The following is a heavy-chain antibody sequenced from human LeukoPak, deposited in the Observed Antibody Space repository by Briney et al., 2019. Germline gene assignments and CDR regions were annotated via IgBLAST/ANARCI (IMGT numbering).Heavy chain of an antibody. Sequence: PGGSLRLSCAASGFTFSSYWMTWVRQAPGKGLEWVVNIKQDGSEKCYVDSGRGRFTISRDNAKNSLYLQMNSLRAEDTAVYYCARDSRGDTTMDQKFDYWGQGTLVTVSS. J-gene: IGHJ4*02. V-gene: IGHV3-7*01. CDR1: GFTFSSYW. CDR3: ARDSRGDTTMDQKFDY. CDR2: IKQDGSEK. D-gene: IGHD5-18*01.